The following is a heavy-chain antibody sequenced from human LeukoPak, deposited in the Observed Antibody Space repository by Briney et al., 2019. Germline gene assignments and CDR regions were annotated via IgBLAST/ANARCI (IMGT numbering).Heavy chain of an antibody. V-gene: IGHV3-7*03. CDR2: IKEDGTLA. D-gene: IGHD5-12*01. CDR3: VRDGYNQNRFDF. J-gene: IGHJ4*02. CDR1: GFNFGNHW. Sequence: PGGSLRLSCAASGFNFGNHWMDWVRQAPGQGLEWVANIKEDGTLAYYADSVRDRFSISRDNTRNSLFLQMNGLRAEDTAVYFCVRDGYNQNRFDFWGQGTLITVSS.